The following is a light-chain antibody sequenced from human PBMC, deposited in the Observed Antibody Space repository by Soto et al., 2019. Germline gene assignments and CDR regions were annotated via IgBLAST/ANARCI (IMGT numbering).Light chain of an antibody. J-gene: IGLJ2*01. CDR3: SSYTSSNTLV. V-gene: IGLV2-14*01. CDR1: SSDVGAYNY. Sequence: QSALTQPASVSGSPGQSITISCTGTSSDVGAYNYVSWYQQHPGKAPKLMIFEVSDRPSGVSNRFSGSKSGNTASLTISGHQAEDEADYYCSSYTSSNTLVFGGGTKLTVL. CDR2: EVS.